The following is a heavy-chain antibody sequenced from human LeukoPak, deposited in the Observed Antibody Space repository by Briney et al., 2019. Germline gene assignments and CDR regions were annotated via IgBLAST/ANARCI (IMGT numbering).Heavy chain of an antibody. CDR2: ISYDGSNK. V-gene: IGHV3-30-3*01. CDR3: ARDKIAAAHFDY. D-gene: IGHD6-13*01. Sequence: GGSLRLSCAASGFTFSSHAMHWVRQAPGKGLEWVAVISYDGSNKYYADSVKGRFTISRDNSKNTLYLQMNSLRAEDTAVYYCARDKIAAAHFDYWGQGTLVTVSS. J-gene: IGHJ4*02. CDR1: GFTFSSHA.